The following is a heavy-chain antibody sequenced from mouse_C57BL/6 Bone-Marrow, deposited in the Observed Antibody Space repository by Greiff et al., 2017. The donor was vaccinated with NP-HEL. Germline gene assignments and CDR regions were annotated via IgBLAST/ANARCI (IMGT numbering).Heavy chain of an antibody. CDR1: EYEFPSHD. Sequence: EVKLMESGGGLVQPGESLKLSCESNEYEFPSHDMSWVRKTPEKRLELVAAINSDGGSTYYPDTMERRFIISRDNTKKTLYLQMSSLRSKDTALYYYARRATVVVSYGFDYWGQGTTLTVSS. V-gene: IGHV5-2*01. D-gene: IGHD1-1*01. CDR3: ARRATVVVSYGFDY. J-gene: IGHJ2*01. CDR2: INSDGGST.